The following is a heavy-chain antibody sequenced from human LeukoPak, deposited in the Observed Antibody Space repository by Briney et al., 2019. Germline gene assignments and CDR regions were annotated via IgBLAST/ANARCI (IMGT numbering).Heavy chain of an antibody. V-gene: IGHV7-4-1*02. J-gene: IGHJ5*02. D-gene: IGHD3-10*01. CDR3: ARERYGSGSYNWFDP. CDR1: GYTFTSYA. CDR2: INTNTGNP. Sequence: ASVKVSCKASGYTFTSYAMNWVRQAPGQGLEWMGWINTNTGNPTYAQGFTGRFVFSLDTSVSTAYLQISSLKADDTAVYYCARERYGSGSYNWFDPWGQGTLVTVSS.